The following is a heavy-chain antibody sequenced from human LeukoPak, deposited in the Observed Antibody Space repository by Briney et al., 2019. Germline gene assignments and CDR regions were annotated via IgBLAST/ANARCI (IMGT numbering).Heavy chain of an antibody. V-gene: IGHV3-9*01. Sequence: SLKLSCAASGFTFDVYAMHWARHAPGKGRECVLGMSWNRGSIGYADSVKGRFTISRDNPKNSLYLQMNSLGAEDTALYYCAKGSTVTNLFDYWGQGTLDTVSS. CDR3: AKGSTVTNLFDY. D-gene: IGHD4-17*01. CDR2: MSWNRGSI. J-gene: IGHJ4*02. CDR1: GFTFDVYA.